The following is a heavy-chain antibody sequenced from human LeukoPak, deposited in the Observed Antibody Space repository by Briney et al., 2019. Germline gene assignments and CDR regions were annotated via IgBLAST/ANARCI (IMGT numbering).Heavy chain of an antibody. J-gene: IGHJ4*02. CDR1: GGTFSSYA. CDR2: IIPILGIA. V-gene: IGHV1-69*04. D-gene: IGHD3-22*01. Sequence: AASVKVSCKASGGTFSSYAISWVRQAPGQGLEWMGRIIPILGIANYAQKFQGRVTITADKSTSTAYMELSSLRSEDTAVYYCARGSDPYYYDSSGYNHEILDYWGQGTLVTVSS. CDR3: ARGSDPYYYDSSGYNHEILDY.